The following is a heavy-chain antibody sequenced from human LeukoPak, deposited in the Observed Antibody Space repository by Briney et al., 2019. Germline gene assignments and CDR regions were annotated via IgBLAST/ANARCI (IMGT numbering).Heavy chain of an antibody. CDR1: GFIVSSNY. CDR2: IYSGGRT. Sequence: GGSLRLSCVASGFIVSSNYMSWVRQAPGKGLEWVSVIYSGGRTYYADSVKGRFTISRDNSKSTPYLQMNSLRAEDTAVYYCARGDVYFDYWGQGTLVTVSS. V-gene: IGHV3-53*01. D-gene: IGHD2-21*02. J-gene: IGHJ4*02. CDR3: ARGDVYFDY.